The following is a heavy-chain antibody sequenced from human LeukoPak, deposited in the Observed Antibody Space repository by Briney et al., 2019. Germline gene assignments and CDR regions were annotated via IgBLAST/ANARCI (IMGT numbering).Heavy chain of an antibody. J-gene: IGHJ6*04. CDR3: ARGRIQLWSGNYYYGMDV. Sequence: SETLSLTCAVYGGSFSGYYWSWIRQPPGKGLEWFGEINHSGSTNYNPSLKSRVTISVDTSKNQFSLKLSSVTAADTAEYYCARGRIQLWSGNYYYGMDVWGKGTTVTVSS. CDR1: GGSFSGYY. CDR2: INHSGST. D-gene: IGHD5-18*01. V-gene: IGHV4-34*01.